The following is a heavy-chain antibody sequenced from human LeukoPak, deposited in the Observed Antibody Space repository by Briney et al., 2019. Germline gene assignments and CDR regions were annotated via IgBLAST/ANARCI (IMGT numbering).Heavy chain of an antibody. J-gene: IGHJ4*02. CDR3: ARAAVDVLRFLEWSPIAFDY. Sequence: ASVKVSCKASGYTFASYYMHWVRQAPGQGLEWMGIINPSGGSTSYAQKFQGRVTMTRDTSTSTVYMELSSLRSEGTAVYYCARAAVDVLRFLEWSPIAFDYWGQGTLVTVSS. CDR1: GYTFASYY. D-gene: IGHD3-3*01. CDR2: INPSGGST. V-gene: IGHV1-46*01.